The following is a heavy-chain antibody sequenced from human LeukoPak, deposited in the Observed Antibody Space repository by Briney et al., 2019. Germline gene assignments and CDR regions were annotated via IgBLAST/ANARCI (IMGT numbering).Heavy chain of an antibody. V-gene: IGHV4-38-2*02. CDR3: ASTYYDFWSGYYQNDY. J-gene: IGHJ4*02. CDR2: IYHSGST. D-gene: IGHD3-3*01. Sequence: TSETLSLTCTVSGYSISSGYYWGWIRQPPGKGLEWIGSIYHSGSTYYNPSLKSRVTISVDTSKNQISLKLSSVTAADTAVYYCASTYYDFWSGYYQNDYWGQGTLVTVSS. CDR1: GYSISSGYY.